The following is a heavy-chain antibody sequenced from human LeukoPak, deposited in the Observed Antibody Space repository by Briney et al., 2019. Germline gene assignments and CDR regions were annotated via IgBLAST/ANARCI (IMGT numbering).Heavy chain of an antibody. CDR1: GGSISSGVYY. J-gene: IGHJ4*02. CDR2: IYYSGST. CDR3: ARDLGSSAWYRRGVFDY. Sequence: SQTLSLTCTVSGGSISSGVYYWSWIRQHPGKGLEWIGYIYYSGSTYYNPSLKSRVTISVDTSKNQFSLKLSSVTAADTAVYYCARDLGSSAWYRRGVFDYRGQGTLVTVSS. V-gene: IGHV4-31*03. D-gene: IGHD6-19*01.